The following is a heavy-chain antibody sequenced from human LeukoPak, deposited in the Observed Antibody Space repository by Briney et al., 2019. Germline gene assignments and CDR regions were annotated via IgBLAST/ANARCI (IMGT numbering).Heavy chain of an antibody. D-gene: IGHD6-13*01. Sequence: PGRSLRLSCAASGFTFNTYGMHWVRQAPGKGLEWVAVISYDGSNKYYADSVKGRFTISRDNSKNTLYLQMNSLRAEDTAVYYCARGSIAAAGLAFDYWGQGTLVTVSS. V-gene: IGHV3-30*03. J-gene: IGHJ4*02. CDR3: ARGSIAAAGLAFDY. CDR1: GFTFNTYG. CDR2: ISYDGSNK.